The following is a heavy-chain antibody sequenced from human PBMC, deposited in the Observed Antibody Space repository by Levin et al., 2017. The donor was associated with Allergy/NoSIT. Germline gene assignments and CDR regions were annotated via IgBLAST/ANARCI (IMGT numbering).Heavy chain of an antibody. CDR2: IYYSGST. J-gene: IGHJ3*02. D-gene: IGHD2-21*02. V-gene: IGHV4-59*08. Sequence: SETLSLTCTVSGGSISSYYWSWIRQPPGKGLEWIGYIYYSGSTNYNPSLKSRVTISVDTSKNQFSLKLSSVTAADTAVYYCARHGAEVTPADAFDIWGQGTMVTVSS. CDR1: GGSISSYY. CDR3: ARHGAEVTPADAFDI.